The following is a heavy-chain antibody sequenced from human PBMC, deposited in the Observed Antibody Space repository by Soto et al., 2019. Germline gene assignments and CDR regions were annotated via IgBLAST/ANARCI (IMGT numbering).Heavy chain of an antibody. D-gene: IGHD3-22*01. CDR3: ARDSSRYYDSSGYPLDY. V-gene: IGHV1-46*01. J-gene: IGHJ4*02. Sequence: ASVKVSCKASGYTFTSYYMHWVRQAPGQGLEWMGIINPSGGSTSYAQKFQGRVTMTRDTSTSTVYMELSSLRSEDTAVYYCARDSSRYYDSSGYPLDYWGQGTLATVSS. CDR2: INPSGGST. CDR1: GYTFTSYY.